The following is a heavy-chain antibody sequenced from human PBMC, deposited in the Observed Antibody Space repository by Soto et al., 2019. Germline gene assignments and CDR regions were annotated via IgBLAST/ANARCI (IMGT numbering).Heavy chain of an antibody. CDR1: GGAFSSYA. V-gene: IGHV1-69*01. CDR3: ARDWVRTSGWYCDL. CDR2: IVPMYGKA. J-gene: IGHJ2*01. Sequence: QVQLVQSGAEVKKPGSSVRVSCKASGGAFSSYALSWVRRAPGQGLESVGGIVPMYGKANYAQKFQGRVTITADESTSTVYMVLSSLTSDDTAVYYCARDWVRTSGWYCDLWGRGTLVTVSS. D-gene: IGHD3-16*01.